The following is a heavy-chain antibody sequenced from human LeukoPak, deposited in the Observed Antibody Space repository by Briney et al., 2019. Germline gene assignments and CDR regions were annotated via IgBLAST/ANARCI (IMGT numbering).Heavy chain of an antibody. D-gene: IGHD3-16*01. Sequence: PSETLSLTCAVYGGSFSGYYWSWIRQPPGKGLEWIGYIYYSGSTNYNPSLKSRVTISVDTSKNQFSLKLSSVTAADTAVYYCARETSQKGAHYMDVWGKGTTVTISS. CDR1: GGSFSGYY. CDR3: ARETSQKGAHYMDV. J-gene: IGHJ6*03. V-gene: IGHV4-59*01. CDR2: IYYSGST.